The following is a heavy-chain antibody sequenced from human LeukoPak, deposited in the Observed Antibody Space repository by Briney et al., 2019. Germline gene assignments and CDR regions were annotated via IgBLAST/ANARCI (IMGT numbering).Heavy chain of an antibody. V-gene: IGHV3-21*01. CDR2: ISSSSSYI. CDR3: ARGDILTDAFDI. Sequence: GGSLRLSCAASGFTVSDNYTSWVRQAPGKGLEWVSSISSSSSYIYYADSVKGRFTISRDNAKNSLYLQMNSLRAEDTAVYYCARGDILTDAFDIWGQGTMVTVSS. J-gene: IGHJ3*02. D-gene: IGHD3-9*01. CDR1: GFTVSDNY.